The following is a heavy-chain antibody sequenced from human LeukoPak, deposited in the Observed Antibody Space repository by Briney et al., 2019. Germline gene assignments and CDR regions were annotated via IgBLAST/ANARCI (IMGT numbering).Heavy chain of an antibody. CDR1: GFTFSSYG. J-gene: IGHJ4*02. CDR2: ISYDGSNK. Sequence: GGSLRLSCAASGFTFSSYGMHWVRQAPGKGLEWVAVISYDGSNKYYADSVKGRFTISRDNSKNTLYLQMNSLRAEDTAVYYCAAQGGIAAAGPFDYWGQGTLVTVSS. CDR3: AAQGGIAAAGPFDY. D-gene: IGHD6-13*01. V-gene: IGHV3-30*03.